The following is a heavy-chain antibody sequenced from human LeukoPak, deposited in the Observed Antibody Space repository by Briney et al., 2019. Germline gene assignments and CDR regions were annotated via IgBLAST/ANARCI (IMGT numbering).Heavy chain of an antibody. D-gene: IGHD4-17*01. J-gene: IGHJ4*02. CDR2: IYYSGST. CDR3: ARLGDYGDHFDY. CDR1: GGSISSYY. V-gene: IGHV4-59*12. Sequence: SETLSLTCTVSGGSISSYYWSWIRQPSGKGLEWIGYIYYSGSTYYNPSLKSRVTISVDTSKNQFSLKLSSVTAADTAVYYCARLGDYGDHFDYWGQGTLVTVSS.